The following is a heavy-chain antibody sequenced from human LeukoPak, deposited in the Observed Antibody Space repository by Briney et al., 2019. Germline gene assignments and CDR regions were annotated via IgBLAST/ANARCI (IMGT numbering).Heavy chain of an antibody. CDR1: GGTFSSYA. CDR3: ATDSLGIVGALSFDY. J-gene: IGHJ4*02. Sequence: ASVKVSCKASGGTFSSYAISWVRQAPGKGLEWMGGFDPEDGEPIYAQKFQGRVTMTEDTSTDTAYMDLSSLRSEDTAVYYCATDSLGIVGALSFDYWGQGTLVTVSS. D-gene: IGHD1-26*01. V-gene: IGHV1-24*01. CDR2: FDPEDGEP.